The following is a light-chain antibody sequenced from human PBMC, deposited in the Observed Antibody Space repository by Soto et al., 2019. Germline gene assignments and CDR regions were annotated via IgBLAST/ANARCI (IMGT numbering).Light chain of an antibody. CDR3: QQYDNWPLT. V-gene: IGKV3-20*01. Sequence: EIVLTQSPGTLSLSPGARATLSCRASQSVSSSYLAWYQQKPGQAPRLLIYGASSRATGIPDRFSGSGSGTDFTLTISRLEPEDFAVYYCQQYDNWPLTVGQGTKVDIK. CDR1: QSVSSSY. CDR2: GAS. J-gene: IGKJ1*01.